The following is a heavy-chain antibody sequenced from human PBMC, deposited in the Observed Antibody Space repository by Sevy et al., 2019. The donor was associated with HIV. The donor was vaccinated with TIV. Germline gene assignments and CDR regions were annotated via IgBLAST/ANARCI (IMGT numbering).Heavy chain of an antibody. J-gene: IGHJ4*02. CDR2: IYPGDSDI. CDR3: TRCRGDGYNEFDY. V-gene: IGHV5-51*01. D-gene: IGHD3-10*01. Sequence: GESLKISCKGSGYTFTSYWIGWVRQMPGKGLEWMGIIYPGDSDIRYSPSFQGKVTISADKSINTAFLQWTSLKASDTAIYYCTRCRGDGYNEFDYWGQGTLVTVSS. CDR1: GYTFTSYW.